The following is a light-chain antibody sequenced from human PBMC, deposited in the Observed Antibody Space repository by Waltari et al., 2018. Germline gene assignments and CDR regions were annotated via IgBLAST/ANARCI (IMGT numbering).Light chain of an antibody. CDR1: SSDIGGYNY. Sequence: QSAPTQPPSVSGSPGQSVTISCTGTSSDIGGYNYVSWYQQHPDKAPKLMIYGVSNRPSGVSDRFSGSKSGNTASLTISGLQAEDEADYYCCSYTTSYTLVFGGGTRLTVL. J-gene: IGLJ2*01. V-gene: IGLV2-11*01. CDR2: GVS. CDR3: CSYTTSYTLV.